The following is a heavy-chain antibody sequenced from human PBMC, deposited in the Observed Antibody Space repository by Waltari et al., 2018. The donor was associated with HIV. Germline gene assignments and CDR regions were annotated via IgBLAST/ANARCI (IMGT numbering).Heavy chain of an antibody. D-gene: IGHD3-10*01. V-gene: IGHV3-15*01. J-gene: IGHJ4*02. Sequence: EVQLVESGGDLIKPGGCLRLSCVASGISFKSAWMTWVRQAPGKGHEGVGRIKSETDGGATDYAAVVKGRFTISRDDSGNILSLQMNNLRTEDTAVYYCTTEDPYGSGSYLEYWGQGTLVTVSS. CDR3: TTEDPYGSGSYLEY. CDR1: GISFKSAW. CDR2: IKSETDGGAT.